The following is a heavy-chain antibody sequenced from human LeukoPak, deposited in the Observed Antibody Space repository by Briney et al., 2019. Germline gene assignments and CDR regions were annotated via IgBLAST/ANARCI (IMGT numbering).Heavy chain of an antibody. CDR1: GYTFTSYA. CDR3: ARMSGYDTNDFDY. V-gene: IGHV1-3*03. CDR2: INAGNGNT. D-gene: IGHD5-12*01. Sequence: ASVKVSCKASGYTFTSYAMHWVRQAPGQRLEWMGWINAGNGNTKYSQEFQGRVTITRDTSASTAYMELSSLRSEDMAVYYCARMSGYDTNDFDYWGQGTLVTVSS. J-gene: IGHJ4*02.